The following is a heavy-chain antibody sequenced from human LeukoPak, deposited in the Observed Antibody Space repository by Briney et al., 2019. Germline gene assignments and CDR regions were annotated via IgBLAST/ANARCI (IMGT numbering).Heavy chain of an antibody. Sequence: GASVKVSCKASGHTFTGYYRHWVRRAPGQGPEWMGWINPKSGGTNFALKFQGRVTMTRDTSISTAYMELRRLRSDDAAVYYCASRGSGINPGYFDLWGQGTLLTVSS. V-gene: IGHV1-2*02. CDR1: GHTFTGYY. CDR3: ASRGSGINPGYFDL. J-gene: IGHJ4*02. CDR2: INPKSGGT. D-gene: IGHD3-10*01.